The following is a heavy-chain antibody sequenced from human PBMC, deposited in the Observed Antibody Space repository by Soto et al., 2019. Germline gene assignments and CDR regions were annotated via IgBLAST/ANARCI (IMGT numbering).Heavy chain of an antibody. CDR3: ARDLYPLAYYLDY. CDR1: GYTFTNHG. CDR2: ISGHNGNT. V-gene: IGHV1-18*01. Sequence: GASVKVSCKASGYTFTNHGISWVRQAPGQGLEWLGWISGHNGNTKYAQRLQGRVTMTTDTSTSTAYMELRSLKSDDTAVYYCARDLYPLAYYLDYWGQGTLVTVSS. J-gene: IGHJ4*02.